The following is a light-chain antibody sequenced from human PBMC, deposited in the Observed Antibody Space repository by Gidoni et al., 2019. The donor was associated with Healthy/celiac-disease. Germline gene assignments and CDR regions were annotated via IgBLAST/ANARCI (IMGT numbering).Light chain of an antibody. V-gene: IGKV3-11*01. CDR1: QSVSSY. Sequence: EIVLTQSPATLSLSPGDRPTLTCRASQSVSSYLACYQQKPGQAPRLLIYDASNRATGIPARFSGSGSGTDFTLTISSLEPEDVAVYYCQQRSNWPRSFGQGTRLEIK. J-gene: IGKJ5*01. CDR3: QQRSNWPRS. CDR2: DAS.